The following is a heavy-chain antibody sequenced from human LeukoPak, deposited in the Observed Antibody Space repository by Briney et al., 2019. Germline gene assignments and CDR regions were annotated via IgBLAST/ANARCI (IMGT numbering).Heavy chain of an antibody. V-gene: IGHV1-69*13. D-gene: IGHD6-6*01. CDR3: ARDAVAARPAYYFDY. J-gene: IGHJ4*02. Sequence: GASVKVSCKASGGTFSSYAISWVRQAPGQGLEWMGAIIPIFGTANYAQKFQGRVTITADESTSTAYMELSSLRSEDTAVYYCARDAVAARPAYYFDYWGQGSLVTVSS. CDR2: IIPIFGTA. CDR1: GGTFSSYA.